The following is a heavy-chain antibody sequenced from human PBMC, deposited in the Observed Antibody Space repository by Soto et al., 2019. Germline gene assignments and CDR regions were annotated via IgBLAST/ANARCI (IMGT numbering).Heavy chain of an antibody. CDR3: SRGVSGYETMPYYFDS. CDR1: GFNFAGYA. V-gene: IGHV3-49*03. Sequence: GGSLRLSCATSGFNFAGYAMTWFRQAPGKGLEWVGFTRGKAYGGTTEYAASVRGRFTISRDDSRRVAYLQMDSLRPEDTAVYFCSRGVSGYETMPYYFDSWGQGTLVTVSS. J-gene: IGHJ4*02. CDR2: TRGKAYGGTT. D-gene: IGHD3-3*01.